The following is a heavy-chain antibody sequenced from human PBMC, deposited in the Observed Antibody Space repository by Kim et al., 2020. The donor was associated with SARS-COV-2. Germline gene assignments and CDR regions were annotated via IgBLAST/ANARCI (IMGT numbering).Heavy chain of an antibody. D-gene: IGHD6-6*01. Sequence: ATSRKGQSTITRDNSKNTLYQQMNGLGAEDTAVYYCARDRYSSSEDAFDIWGQGTMVTVSS. CDR3: ARDRYSSSEDAFDI. V-gene: IGHV3-30*01. J-gene: IGHJ3*02.